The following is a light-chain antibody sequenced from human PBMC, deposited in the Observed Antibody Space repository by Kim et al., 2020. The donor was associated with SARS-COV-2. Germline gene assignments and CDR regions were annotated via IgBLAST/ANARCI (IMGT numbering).Light chain of an antibody. J-gene: IGLJ2*01. Sequence: ALGQTARIPCGGTNIGSKYVHWYQQKPGQAPVLVIYRDCNRPSGIPERFSGSNSGNTATLTISRAQAGDEADYYCQVWDTSTHVVFGGGTQLTVL. CDR1: NIGSKY. CDR2: RDC. CDR3: QVWDTSTHVV. V-gene: IGLV3-9*01.